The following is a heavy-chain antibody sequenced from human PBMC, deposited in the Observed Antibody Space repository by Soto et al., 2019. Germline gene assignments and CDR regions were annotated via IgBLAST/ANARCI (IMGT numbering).Heavy chain of an antibody. Sequence: EVQLVQSGAEVKKPGEALKISCNGSGYSFTNYWIVWVRQMPGKGLEWMGSIYPGDSDTRYRPSFQGQVTISADESITTAYLQWTSLKASDSAMYYCARASGSDGMDVWGQGTTVTVSS. V-gene: IGHV5-51*01. CDR3: ARASGSDGMDV. CDR2: IYPGDSDT. J-gene: IGHJ6*02. CDR1: GYSFTNYW.